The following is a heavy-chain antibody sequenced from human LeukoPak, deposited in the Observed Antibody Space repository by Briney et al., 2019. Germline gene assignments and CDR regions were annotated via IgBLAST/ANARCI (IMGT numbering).Heavy chain of an antibody. V-gene: IGHV3-74*01. Sequence: GGSLRLSCAASGFTFSSYWMHWVRQAPGKGLVWVSRINSDGSSTSYADSVKGRFTISRDNAKNTLYLQMNSLRAEDTAVYYCARRSAAKDAFDIWGKGTTVTISS. D-gene: IGHD6-25*01. CDR2: INSDGSST. CDR3: ARRSAAKDAFDI. CDR1: GFTFSSYW. J-gene: IGHJ3*02.